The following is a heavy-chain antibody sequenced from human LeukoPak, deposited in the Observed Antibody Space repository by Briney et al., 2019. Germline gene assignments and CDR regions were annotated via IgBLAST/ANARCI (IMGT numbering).Heavy chain of an antibody. CDR3: ATHVLFDSHLYSYWFDP. J-gene: IGHJ5*02. D-gene: IGHD5/OR15-5a*01. Sequence: PSETLSLTCSVSGASINSYWWSWIRQPPGRGLEWIAYIHHSGDTNYNPSLKSRVTISLDMSKNQVSLMLTSVTAADTAVYFCATHVLFDSHLYSYWFDPWGQGTLVTVSS. CDR1: GASINSYW. V-gene: IGHV4-59*08. CDR2: IHHSGDT.